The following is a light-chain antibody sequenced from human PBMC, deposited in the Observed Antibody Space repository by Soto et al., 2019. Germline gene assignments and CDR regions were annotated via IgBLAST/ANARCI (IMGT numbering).Light chain of an antibody. Sequence: DIVMTQSPATLSVAPGERVTFPCRASQGVSRKLAWYQHKPGQAPRLLISGASTGATGIPARFSGSGSGTEFTLTISSLQSEDCAIYYCQQYHTLPITFGGGTKVDIK. V-gene: IGKV3-15*01. CDR2: GAS. J-gene: IGKJ4*01. CDR3: QQYHTLPIT. CDR1: QGVSRK.